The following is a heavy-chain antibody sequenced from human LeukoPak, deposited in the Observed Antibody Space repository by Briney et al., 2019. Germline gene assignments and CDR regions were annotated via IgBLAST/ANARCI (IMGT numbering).Heavy chain of an antibody. CDR1: GFTFSSYG. CDR2: ISGSGGST. J-gene: IGHJ4*02. V-gene: IGHV3-23*01. CDR3: TKEVVFGDYGGGFDY. D-gene: IGHD4-17*01. Sequence: GGSLRLSCAASGFTFSSYGMHWVRQAPGKGLEWVSAISGSGGSTYYADSVKGRFTISRDNSKNTLYLQMNSLRAEDTAVYYCTKEVVFGDYGGGFDYWGQGTLVTVSS.